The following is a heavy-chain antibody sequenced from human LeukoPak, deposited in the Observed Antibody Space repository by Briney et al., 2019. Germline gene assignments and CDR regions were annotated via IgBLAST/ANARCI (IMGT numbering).Heavy chain of an antibody. Sequence: ASVKVSCKASGYTFTSYAMNWVRQAPGQGLEWMGWINTNTVNPTYAQGFTGRFVFSLDTSVSTAYLQISSLKAEDTAVYYCARDVAVAGEYYFDYWGQGTLVTVSS. D-gene: IGHD6-19*01. J-gene: IGHJ4*02. CDR2: INTNTVNP. V-gene: IGHV7-4-1*02. CDR3: ARDVAVAGEYYFDY. CDR1: GYTFTSYA.